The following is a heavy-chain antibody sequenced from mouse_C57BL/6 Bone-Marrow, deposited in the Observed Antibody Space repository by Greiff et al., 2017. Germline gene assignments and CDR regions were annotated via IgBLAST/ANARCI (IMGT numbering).Heavy chain of an antibody. CDR3: ARLDWYFDV. J-gene: IGHJ1*03. CDR1: GFTFSDYG. V-gene: IGHV5-15*04. CDR2: ISNLAYSI. Sequence: EVKLVESGGGLVQPGGSLKLSCAASGFTFSDYGMAWVRQAPRKGPEWVAFISNLAYSIYYAATVTGRFTISRANAKNTLYLEMSSLRSEDTAMYYCARLDWYFDVWGTGTTVTGSS.